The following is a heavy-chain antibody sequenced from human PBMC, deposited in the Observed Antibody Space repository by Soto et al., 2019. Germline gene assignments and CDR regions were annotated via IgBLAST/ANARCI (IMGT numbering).Heavy chain of an antibody. D-gene: IGHD6-19*01. CDR3: ARDRRGSGWYDYFDY. CDR2: LWYDGSNE. CDR1: GFTFSSYG. J-gene: IGHJ4*02. V-gene: IGHV3-33*01. Sequence: QVQLVESGGGVVQPGRSLRLSCAASGFTFSSYGMHWVRQAPGKGRGWVAVLWYDGSNENYADSVKGRFTISRDNSKNTLYLQMNSLRAEDTALYYCARDRRGSGWYDYFDYWGQGTLVTVSS.